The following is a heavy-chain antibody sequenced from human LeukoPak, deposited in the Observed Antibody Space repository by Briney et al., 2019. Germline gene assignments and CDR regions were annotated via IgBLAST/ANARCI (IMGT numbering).Heavy chain of an antibody. D-gene: IGHD2-21*01. Sequence: GGSLRLSCAASGFTFSSYWMHWVRQAPGKGLVWVSRINSDGSSTSYADSVKGRFTISRDNSKNTLYLQMGSLRGEDTAVYYCAKDFRIGYSAHFDYWGQGALVTVSS. CDR2: INSDGSST. J-gene: IGHJ4*02. CDR3: AKDFRIGYSAHFDY. V-gene: IGHV3-74*01. CDR1: GFTFSSYW.